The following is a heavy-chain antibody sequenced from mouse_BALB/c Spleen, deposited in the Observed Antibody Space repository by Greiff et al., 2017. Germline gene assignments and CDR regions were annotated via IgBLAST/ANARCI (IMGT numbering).Heavy chain of an antibody. Sequence: VKLQESGPGLVAPSQSLSITCTVSGFSLTSYGVHWVRQPPGKGLEWLGVIWAGGSTNYNSALMSRLSISKDNSKSQVFLKMNSLQTDDTAMYYCARDRGNSHYFDDWGQGTTLTVSS. CDR2: IWAGGST. CDR3: ARDRGNSHYFDD. CDR1: GFSLTSYG. V-gene: IGHV2-9*02. J-gene: IGHJ2*01. D-gene: IGHD2-1*01.